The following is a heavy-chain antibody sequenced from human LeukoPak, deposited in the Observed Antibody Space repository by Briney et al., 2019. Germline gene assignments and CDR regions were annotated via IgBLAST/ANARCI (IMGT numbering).Heavy chain of an antibody. V-gene: IGHV1-69*04. CDR2: IIPILGIA. D-gene: IGHD2-15*01. Sequence: GASVKVSCKASGGTFSSYAISWVRQAPGQGLEWMGRIIPILGIANYAQKFQGRVTITADKSTSTAYMELSSLRSEDTAVYYCARDLSSSLVVRAMDVWGQGTTVTVSS. J-gene: IGHJ6*02. CDR1: GGTFSSYA. CDR3: ARDLSSSLVVRAMDV.